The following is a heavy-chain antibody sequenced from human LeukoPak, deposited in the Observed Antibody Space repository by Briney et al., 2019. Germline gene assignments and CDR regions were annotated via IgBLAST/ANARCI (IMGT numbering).Heavy chain of an antibody. D-gene: IGHD5-18*01. Sequence: TSETLSLTCTVSGGSISTYYWSWIRQPPGKGLEWIGYIYYSGSTNYNPSLKSRATISVDTSKNQFPLKLSSLTAADTAVYYCARHQGSWSFGSAFDIWGQGTMVTVSS. V-gene: IGHV4-59*08. CDR2: IYYSGST. J-gene: IGHJ3*02. CDR3: ARHQGSWSFGSAFDI. CDR1: GGSISTYY.